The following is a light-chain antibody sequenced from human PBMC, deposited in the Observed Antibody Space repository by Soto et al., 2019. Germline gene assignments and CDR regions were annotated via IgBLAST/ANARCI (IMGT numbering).Light chain of an antibody. CDR1: QSVSSN. J-gene: IGKJ5*01. CDR3: QQYHNWPIT. Sequence: MMMTQSPGTLSLSPGERATLSCRASQSVSSNLAWYQHKPGQAPRLLIYGASTRATGIPARFSGSGSGTDFTLTISSLQSEDFAVYYCQQYHNWPITFGQGTRLEIK. V-gene: IGKV3D-15*01. CDR2: GAS.